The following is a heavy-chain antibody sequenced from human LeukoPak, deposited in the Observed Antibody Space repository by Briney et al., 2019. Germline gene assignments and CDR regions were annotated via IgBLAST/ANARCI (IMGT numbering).Heavy chain of an antibody. J-gene: IGHJ4*02. CDR2: ISSSSSYI. D-gene: IGHD5-18*01. CDR1: GFNFSSYS. Sequence: GGSLRLSCSASGFNFSSYSMNWVRQAPGNGLECVSSISSSSSYIYYADSVKGRFTISRDNAKNSLYLQMNSLRAEDTAVYYCARDHPGYSYGRDYWGQGTLVTVSS. CDR3: ARDHPGYSYGRDY. V-gene: IGHV3-21*01.